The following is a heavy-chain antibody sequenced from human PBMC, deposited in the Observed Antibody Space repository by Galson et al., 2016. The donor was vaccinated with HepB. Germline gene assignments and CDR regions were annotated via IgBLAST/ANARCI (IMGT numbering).Heavy chain of an antibody. Sequence: SLRLSCAASGFTFSSYWMSWVRQAPGKGLEWVANIKEDGSEEYYADSVKGRFTISRDNAKNSLYLQMNSLSAEDTAVYYCATGGGRRSKYYGMDVWGHGTMVTVSS. J-gene: IGHJ6*02. CDR1: GFTFSSYW. D-gene: IGHD1-26*01. CDR3: ATGGGRRSKYYGMDV. V-gene: IGHV3-7*01. CDR2: IKEDGSEE.